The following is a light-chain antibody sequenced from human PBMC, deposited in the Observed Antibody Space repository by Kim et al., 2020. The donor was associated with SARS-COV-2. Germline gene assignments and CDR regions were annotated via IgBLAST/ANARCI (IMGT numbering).Light chain of an antibody. CDR1: QSINSY. J-gene: IGKJ4*01. CDR2: AAS. Sequence: EIVLTQSPATLSLSPGDRATLSCRASQSINSYLAWYQQKPAQAPRLLIYAASNRATGIPARFSGSGSGTDFTLTISSLEPEDFAVYYCQQRSNWPLTFGGGTKVDIK. CDR3: QQRSNWPLT. V-gene: IGKV3-11*01.